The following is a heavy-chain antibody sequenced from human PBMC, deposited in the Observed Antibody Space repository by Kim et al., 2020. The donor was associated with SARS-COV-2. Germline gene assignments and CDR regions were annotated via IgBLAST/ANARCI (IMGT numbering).Heavy chain of an antibody. Sequence: SVKVSCKASGGTFSSYAISWVRQAPGQGLEWMGGIIPIFGTANYAQKFQGRVTITADDSTSTAYLELSSLRSEDTAVYYCARDPGTSCYSGGCGAFDIWGQGTMVTVSS. D-gene: IGHD2-2*01. CDR3: ARDPGTSCYSGGCGAFDI. J-gene: IGHJ3*02. CDR1: GGTFSSYA. CDR2: IIPIFGTA. V-gene: IGHV1-69*13.